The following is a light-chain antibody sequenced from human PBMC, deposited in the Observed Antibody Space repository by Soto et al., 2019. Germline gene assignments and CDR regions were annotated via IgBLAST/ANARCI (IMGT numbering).Light chain of an antibody. CDR2: GAS. V-gene: IGKV3-15*01. CDR3: QQYDEWPWT. CDR1: QSVGSD. Sequence: EIAMTQSPATLSVSPGERATLSCRASQSVGSDLAWYQQKPGQAPRLVIYGASTRATGIPARFSGSESGTEFTLTISSLQSEDFAVYSCQQYDEWPWTVGQGTKVDIK. J-gene: IGKJ1*01.